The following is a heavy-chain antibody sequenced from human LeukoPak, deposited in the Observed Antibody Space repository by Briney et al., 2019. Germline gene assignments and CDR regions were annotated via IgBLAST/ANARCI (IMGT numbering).Heavy chain of an antibody. CDR1: GFTLSSFE. CDR2: ISAGGGGT. CDR3: AKSSYYDSSDS. J-gene: IGHJ4*02. V-gene: IGHV3-23*01. D-gene: IGHD3-22*01. Sequence: GGSLRLSCAASGFTLSSFEMNWVRQAPGRGLEWVSGISAGGGGTNYADFVKGRFTISRDNYKNTLDLQMNTLRAEDTAVYYCAKSSYYDSSDSWGQGTLVTVSS.